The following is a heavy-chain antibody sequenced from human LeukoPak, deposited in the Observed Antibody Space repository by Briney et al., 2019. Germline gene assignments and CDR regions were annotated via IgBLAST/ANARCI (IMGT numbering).Heavy chain of an antibody. J-gene: IGHJ4*02. CDR2: IYISGST. Sequence: PSETLSLTCAVYGGSFSGYYWSWIRQPAGKGLEWIGRIYISGSTNYNPSLKSRVTMSVDTSKNQFSLKLSSVTAADTAVYYCARTVVVPAVDAYYFDYWGQGTLVTVSS. V-gene: IGHV4-59*10. CDR3: ARTVVVPAVDAYYFDY. D-gene: IGHD2-2*01. CDR1: GGSFSGYY.